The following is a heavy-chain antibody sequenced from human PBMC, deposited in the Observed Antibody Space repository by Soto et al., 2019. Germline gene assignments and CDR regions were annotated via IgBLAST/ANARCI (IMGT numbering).Heavy chain of an antibody. V-gene: IGHV3-30-3*01. D-gene: IGHD6-19*01. Sequence: QVQLVESGGGVVQPGRSLRLSCAASGFTFSSYAMHWVRQAPGKGLEWVAVISYDGSNKYYADSVKGRFTISRDNSKNTLYLQMNSLRAEDTAVYYCARAVAGTGGGFDPWGQGTLVTVSS. J-gene: IGHJ5*02. CDR3: ARAVAGTGGGFDP. CDR1: GFTFSSYA. CDR2: ISYDGSNK.